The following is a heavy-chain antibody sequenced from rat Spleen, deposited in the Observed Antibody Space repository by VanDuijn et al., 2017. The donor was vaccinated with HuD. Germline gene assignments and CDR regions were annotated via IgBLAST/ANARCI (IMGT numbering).Heavy chain of an antibody. CDR1: GFTLSDYS. V-gene: IGHV5-31*01. Sequence: EVQLVESGGGLVQPGWSLKLSCAASGFTLSDYSMAWVRQAPGKGLEWVASITNTGGSTYYPDSVKGRFTISRDNAKSTLYLQMNILRSEDTATYYCTTIAFAYWGQGTLVTVSS. CDR2: ITNTGGST. J-gene: IGHJ3*01. CDR3: TTIAFAY.